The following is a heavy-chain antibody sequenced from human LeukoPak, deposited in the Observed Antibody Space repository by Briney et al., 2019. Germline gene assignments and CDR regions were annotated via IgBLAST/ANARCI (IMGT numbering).Heavy chain of an antibody. CDR3: ARDRVGVGGNGYEN. D-gene: IGHD5-24*01. Sequence: GASVKVSCKASGYSFTDKYMHWVRQAPGQGLEWMGWINPNSGGTNYAQKFQGRVTMTTDTSMSTAYMELSRLTSDDTAVYYCARDRVGVGGNGYENWGQGTLVTVSS. J-gene: IGHJ4*02. CDR1: GYSFTDKY. CDR2: INPNSGGT. V-gene: IGHV1-2*02.